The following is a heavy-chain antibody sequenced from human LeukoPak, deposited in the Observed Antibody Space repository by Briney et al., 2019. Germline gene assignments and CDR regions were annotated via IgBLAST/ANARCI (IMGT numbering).Heavy chain of an antibody. CDR1: GYSISSGFY. J-gene: IGHJ2*01. D-gene: IGHD6-13*01. CDR3: ARDRGYSSSWYDKGYFDL. Sequence: PSETLSLTCSVSGYSISSGFYWGWIRQPPGKGLEWIGSIYSGGRTYYNPSLKSRVTISVDTSKNQVSLKVSSVTAADAAVYYCARDRGYSSSWYDKGYFDLWGRGTLVTVSS. V-gene: IGHV4-38-2*02. CDR2: IYSGGRT.